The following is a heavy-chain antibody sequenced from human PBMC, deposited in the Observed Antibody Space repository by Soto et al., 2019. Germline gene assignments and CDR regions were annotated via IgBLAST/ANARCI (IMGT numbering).Heavy chain of an antibody. D-gene: IGHD3-22*01. CDR3: ARQGDYFDTNGYFYVFEY. CDR2: IYNTGSA. Sequence: SETLSLTCAVSGGSISSGSNYWAWLHQPPGMGLEWLGSIYNTGSAYYNPSLKSRVTLFVDTSENRFSLKLSSVTAADTAVYFCARQGDYFDTNGYFYVFEYWGRGTLVTVSS. J-gene: IGHJ4*02. V-gene: IGHV4-39*01. CDR1: GGSISSGSNY.